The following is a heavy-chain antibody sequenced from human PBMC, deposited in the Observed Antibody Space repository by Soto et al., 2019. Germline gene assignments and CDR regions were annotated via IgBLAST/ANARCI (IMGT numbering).Heavy chain of an antibody. CDR3: ATADVDY. Sequence: GGSLRLSCAASGFTFGDYWMHWVRQPPGKGPEWVSRMTGDGRTTQYADSVKGRFTASRDNAKSTLYLQMNTLRDEDKAVYYCATADVDYWGPGTLVTVSS. J-gene: IGHJ4*02. CDR2: MTGDGRTT. V-gene: IGHV3-74*03. CDR1: GFTFGDYW.